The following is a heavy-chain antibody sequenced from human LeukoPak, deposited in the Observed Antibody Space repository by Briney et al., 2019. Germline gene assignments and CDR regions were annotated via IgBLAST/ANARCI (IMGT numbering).Heavy chain of an antibody. CDR1: GGSFSGYY. CDR3: ARRDCSSTSCQHFDY. J-gene: IGHJ4*02. CDR2: INHSGST. V-gene: IGHV4-34*01. D-gene: IGHD2-2*01. Sequence: SETLSLTCAVYGGSFSGYYWSWIRQPPGKGLEWIGEINHSGSTNYNPSLKSRVTISVDTSKNQFSLKLSSVTAADTAVYYCARRDCSSTSCQHFDYWGQGTLVTVPS.